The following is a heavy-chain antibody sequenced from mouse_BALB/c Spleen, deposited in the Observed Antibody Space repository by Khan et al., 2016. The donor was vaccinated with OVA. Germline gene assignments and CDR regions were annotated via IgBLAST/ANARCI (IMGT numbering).Heavy chain of an antibody. CDR2: IDPSNGDT. D-gene: IGHD2-1*01. CDR3: ATINGNPFAY. J-gene: IGHJ3*01. CDR1: GFNIKDTY. V-gene: IGHV14-3*02. Sequence: VQLQQSGAELVRPGASVKLSCTASGFNIKDTYMHWVKQRPEQGLEWIGRIDPSNGDTKYDPKFQDKATIPTDTSSNTAYLQLSSLPSEDTCVYYCATINGNPFAYWGRGTLVTVSA.